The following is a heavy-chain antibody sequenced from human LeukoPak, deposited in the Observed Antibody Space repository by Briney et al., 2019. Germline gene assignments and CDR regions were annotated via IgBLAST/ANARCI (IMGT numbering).Heavy chain of an antibody. D-gene: IGHD6-19*01. CDR2: ISWDSKNI. CDR3: ARGNQDSSGFYYYYGMDL. Sequence: GRSLRLSCAASGFTFDDYAMFWVRHAPGKGLEWVSGISWDSKNIGYAASVKGRFTISRDNAKNSLHLQLSSLRAEDTAFYYCARGNQDSSGFYYYYGMDLWGEGTTVTVSS. J-gene: IGHJ6*04. V-gene: IGHV3-9*01. CDR1: GFTFDDYA.